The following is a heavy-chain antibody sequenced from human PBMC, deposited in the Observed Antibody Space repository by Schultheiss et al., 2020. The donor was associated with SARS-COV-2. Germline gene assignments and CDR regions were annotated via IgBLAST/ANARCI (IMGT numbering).Heavy chain of an antibody. CDR1: GFTFSSYE. J-gene: IGHJ4*02. D-gene: IGHD3-10*01. CDR3: AKEQSRYYGSGSYPNY. Sequence: GGSLRLSCAASGFTFSSYEMNWVRQAPGKGLEWVSYISSSGSTIYYADSVKGRFTISRDNAKNSLYLQMNSLRAEDTAVYYCAKEQSRYYGSGSYPNYWGQGTLVTVSS. V-gene: IGHV3-48*03. CDR2: ISSSGSTI.